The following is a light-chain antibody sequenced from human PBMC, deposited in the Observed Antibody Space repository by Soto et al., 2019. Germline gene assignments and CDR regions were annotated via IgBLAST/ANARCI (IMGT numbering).Light chain of an antibody. Sequence: DIQMTQSPSSLSASVGDRVTITCRASQGMRNDLGWYQQKAGKAPKRLIYAAASLQSGVPSRFSGSGSETEFTLTISSLQPEDFATYYCLQYSTYPRTFGQGTKVEIK. J-gene: IGKJ1*01. CDR1: QGMRND. V-gene: IGKV1-17*01. CDR2: AAA. CDR3: LQYSTYPRT.